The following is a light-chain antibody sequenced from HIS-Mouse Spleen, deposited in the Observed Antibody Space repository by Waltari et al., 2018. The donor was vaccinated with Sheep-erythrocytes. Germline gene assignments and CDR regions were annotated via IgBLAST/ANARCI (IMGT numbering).Light chain of an antibody. CDR3: CSYAGSDNHV. Sequence: QSALTPPRSVYGCPGQSVTISLTGTSSDVGGYNYVSWYQQHQGKAPKLMIYDVSKRPSGVPDRFSGSKSGNTASLTISGLQAEDEADYYCCSYAGSDNHVFATGTKVTVL. CDR2: DVS. V-gene: IGLV2-11*01. CDR1: SSDVGGYNY. J-gene: IGLJ1*01.